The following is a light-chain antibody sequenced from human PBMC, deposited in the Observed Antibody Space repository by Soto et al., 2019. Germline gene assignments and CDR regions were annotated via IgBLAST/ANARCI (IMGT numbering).Light chain of an antibody. CDR3: QQYDNLPRT. V-gene: IGKV1-33*01. CDR1: QDISNY. J-gene: IGKJ4*01. Sequence: DIPMTQSPSSLSASVGDRVTITCRASQDISNYLNWYQQKPGKAPKLLIYDASNLETGVPSRFSGSGSGTDFTFTISSLQPEDIATYYCQQYDNLPRTFGGGTKVEIK. CDR2: DAS.